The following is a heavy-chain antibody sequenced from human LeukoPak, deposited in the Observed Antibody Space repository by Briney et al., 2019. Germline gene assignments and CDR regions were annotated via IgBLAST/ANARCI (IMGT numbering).Heavy chain of an antibody. CDR3: ARDYGSGRYVDY. Sequence: GGSLRLSCAASGFTFREYYMSWIRQAPGKGLEWVSYISSSGSTIYYTDSVKGRFTISRDNAKNSLYLQMNSLTAEDTAVYYCARDYGSGRYVDYWGQGTLVTVSS. CDR1: GFTFREYY. J-gene: IGHJ4*02. D-gene: IGHD6-19*01. CDR2: ISSSGSTI. V-gene: IGHV3-11*04.